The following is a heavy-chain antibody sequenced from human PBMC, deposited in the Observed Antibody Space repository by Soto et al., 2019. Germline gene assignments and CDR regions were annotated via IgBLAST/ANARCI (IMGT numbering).Heavy chain of an antibody. Sequence: QVQLQQGGAGLLKPSETLSLTCAVYGGSFSGYSWTWIRQPPGTGLEWIGEINHTGSTNYNPSLKSRVTISVDTSKNQFSLKLTSVTAADTAVYYCARDKITGLFDYWGQGTLVTVSS. CDR1: GGSFSGYS. CDR3: ARDKITGLFDY. D-gene: IGHD2-8*02. CDR2: INHTGST. J-gene: IGHJ4*02. V-gene: IGHV4-34*01.